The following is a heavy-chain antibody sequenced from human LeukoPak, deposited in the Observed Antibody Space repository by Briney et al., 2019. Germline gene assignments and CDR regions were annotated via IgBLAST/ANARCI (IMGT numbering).Heavy chain of an antibody. CDR3: ARDLYGSGIFDY. CDR1: GFTFSSYG. V-gene: IGHV3-33*01. CDR2: IWYDGSNK. J-gene: IGHJ4*02. D-gene: IGHD3-10*01. Sequence: GGSLRLSCAASGFTFSSYGMHWARQAPGKGLEWVAVIWYDGSNKYYADSVKGRFTISRDNSKNTLYLQMNSLRAEDTAVYYCARDLYGSGIFDYWGQGTLVTVSS.